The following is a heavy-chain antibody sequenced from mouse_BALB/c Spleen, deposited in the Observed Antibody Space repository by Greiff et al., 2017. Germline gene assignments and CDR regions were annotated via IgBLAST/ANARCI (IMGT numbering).Heavy chain of an antibody. D-gene: IGHD2-10*02. CDR3: ARDPEYGNYYYAMDY. Sequence: VQLQESGPGLVAPSQSLSITCTVSGFSLTSYGVHWVRQPPGKGLEWLGVIWAGGSTNYNSALMSRLSISKDNSKSQVFLKMNSLQTDDTAMYYCARDPEYGNYYYAMDYWGQGTSVTVSS. CDR2: IWAGGST. CDR1: GFSLTSYG. V-gene: IGHV2-9*02. J-gene: IGHJ4*01.